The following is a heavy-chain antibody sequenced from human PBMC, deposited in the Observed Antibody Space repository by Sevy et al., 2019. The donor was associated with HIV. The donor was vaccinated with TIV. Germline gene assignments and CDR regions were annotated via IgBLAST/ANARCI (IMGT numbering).Heavy chain of an antibody. V-gene: IGHV1-8*03. CDR3: ARDKVGYDFWSGSTNYYYGMDV. CDR1: GYTFTSYD. J-gene: IGHJ6*02. D-gene: IGHD3-3*01. Sequence: ASVKVSCKASGYTFTSYDINWVRQATGQGLEWMGWMNPNSGNTGYAQKFQGRVTITRNTSISTAYMELSSLRSEDTAVYYCARDKVGYDFWSGSTNYYYGMDVWGQGTTVTVSS. CDR2: MNPNSGNT.